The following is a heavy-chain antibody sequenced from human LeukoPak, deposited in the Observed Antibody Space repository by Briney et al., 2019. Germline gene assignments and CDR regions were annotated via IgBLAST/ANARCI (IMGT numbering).Heavy chain of an antibody. Sequence: ASVRVSCKASGYTFSGYNMHWVRQAPGQGLEWMGRVISHSGGTNYAPRFQGRVTMTRDTSTSTAYMELSRLKSDDTAVYYCARGYNYGHDYWGQGTLVTVSS. CDR2: VISHSGGT. CDR3: ARGYNYGHDY. J-gene: IGHJ4*02. CDR1: GYTFSGYN. V-gene: IGHV1-2*06. D-gene: IGHD5-18*01.